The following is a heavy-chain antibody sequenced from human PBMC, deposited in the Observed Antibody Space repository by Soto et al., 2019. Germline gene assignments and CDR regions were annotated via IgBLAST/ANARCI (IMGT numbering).Heavy chain of an antibody. J-gene: IGHJ5*02. CDR3: ARHPERIAQIGWFDP. CDR1: GFSVSSNY. V-gene: IGHV3-66*04. Sequence: GGSLRLSCAASGFSVSSNYMNWVRQAPGKGLEWVSVIYSGGSTYYADSVMGRFTISRDNSENTVHLQMNSLRAEDTAVYYCARHPERIAQIGWFDPWGQGTLVTVSS. D-gene: IGHD6-13*01. CDR2: IYSGGST.